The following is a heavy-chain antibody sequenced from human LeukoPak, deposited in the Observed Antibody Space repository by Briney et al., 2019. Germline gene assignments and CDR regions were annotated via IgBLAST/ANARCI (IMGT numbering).Heavy chain of an antibody. CDR1: GGSISGYY. CDR2: IYYSGGT. D-gene: IGHD6-19*01. V-gene: IGHV4-59*01. CDR3: ARLNDIAVAGSPKVLYFDL. Sequence: SETLSLTCIVSGGSISGYYWNWIRQAPGKGLEWIGYIYYSGGTNYNPSLKSRVALSVDTSKMQFSLKLSTVTAADTAVYYWARLNDIAVAGSPKVLYFDLWGRGNLVTVSS. J-gene: IGHJ2*01.